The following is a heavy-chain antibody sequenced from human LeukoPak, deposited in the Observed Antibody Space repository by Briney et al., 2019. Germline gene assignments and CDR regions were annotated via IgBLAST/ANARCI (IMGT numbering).Heavy chain of an antibody. CDR1: GFTFSSSV. CDR2: VSFDGSDK. Sequence: GGSLRLSCAASGFTFSSSVMSWVRQSPGKGLEWVAVVSFDGSDKFYADSVKGRFTISRDNSKNTLYLQLNSPRTEDTAVYYCATQPCSGGRCYLLHWGQGTLVTVSS. J-gene: IGHJ4*02. D-gene: IGHD2-15*01. CDR3: ATQPCSGGRCYLLH. V-gene: IGHV3-30*03.